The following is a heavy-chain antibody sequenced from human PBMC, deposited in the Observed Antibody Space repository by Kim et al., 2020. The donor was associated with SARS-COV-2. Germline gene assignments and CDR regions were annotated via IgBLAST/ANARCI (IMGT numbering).Heavy chain of an antibody. J-gene: IGHJ4*02. CDR3: GRYYGDSLLFFDY. CDR2: IYYSGST. Sequence: SETLSLTCTVSGGSISSGDYYWSWIRQPPGQGLVGIGYIYYSGSTYSNPSLKSRVTISVDTSKNQFSLKLSSVTAADTAVYYCGRYYGDSLLFFDYWGQG. D-gene: IGHD4-17*01. CDR1: GGSISSGDYY. V-gene: IGHV4-30-4*01.